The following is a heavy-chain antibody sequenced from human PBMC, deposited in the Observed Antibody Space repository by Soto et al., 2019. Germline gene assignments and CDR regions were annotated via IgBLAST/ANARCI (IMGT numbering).Heavy chain of an antibody. CDR2: VYYSGST. V-gene: IGHV4-39*01. Sequence: SATXSLTCNVSVDSITIPPDYLCWIRQPPGKGLEWIGTVYYSGSTYYNPSLRGRLTVSEDTSKNYFSLRLNSVTAADTAVYYRETHDDWLETWGQGILVTVYS. CDR3: ETHDDWLET. J-gene: IGHJ5*02. CDR1: VDSITIPPDY.